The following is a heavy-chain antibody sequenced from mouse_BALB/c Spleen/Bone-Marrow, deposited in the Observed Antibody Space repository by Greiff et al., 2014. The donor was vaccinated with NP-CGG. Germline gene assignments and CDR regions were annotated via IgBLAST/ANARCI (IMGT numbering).Heavy chain of an antibody. J-gene: IGHJ2*01. D-gene: IGHD1-1*01. CDR3: ANYYYGSHFDY. CDR2: IGPANGNT. Sequence: DVKLQESGAALVKPGASVKLSCTASGFNIKDTYMHWVKQRPEQGLEWIGRIGPANGNTKNDPKFQGKATITADTSSNTAYLQLSSLTSEDTAVYYCANYYYGSHFDYWGQGTTLTVSS. V-gene: IGHV14-3*02. CDR1: GFNIKDTY.